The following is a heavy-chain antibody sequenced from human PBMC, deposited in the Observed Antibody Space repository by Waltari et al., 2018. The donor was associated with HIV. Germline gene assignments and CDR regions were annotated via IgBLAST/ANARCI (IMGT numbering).Heavy chain of an antibody. J-gene: IGHJ4*02. Sequence: EVQLLESGGGLVQPGGSLRLSCAASGFTFSSYAMSWVRQAPGKGLGCGSASSGSGVSTYFAYAVKGRFTISRDNSKNTLYLQMNSLRAYDTVVYYCAKGEADWGQGTLVTVSS. V-gene: IGHV3-23*01. CDR3: AKGEAD. CDR1: GFTFSSYA. CDR2: SSGSGVST.